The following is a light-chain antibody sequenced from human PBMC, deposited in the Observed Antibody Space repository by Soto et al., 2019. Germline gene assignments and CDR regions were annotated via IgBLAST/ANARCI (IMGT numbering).Light chain of an antibody. CDR2: VNSDGSH. CDR1: SGHSSDA. V-gene: IGLV4-69*01. CDR3: QTWGTGVV. J-gene: IGLJ2*01. Sequence: QAVLTQSPSASASLGASVKHTCTLSSGHSSDAIAWHQQQPEKGSRYFMKVNSDGSHSKGDGIPDRFSGSSSGAERYLTISSLQSEDEADYYCQTWGTGVVFGGGTKVTVL.